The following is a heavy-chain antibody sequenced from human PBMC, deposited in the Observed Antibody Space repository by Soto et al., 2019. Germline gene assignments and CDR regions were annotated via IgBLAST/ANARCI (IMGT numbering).Heavy chain of an antibody. J-gene: IGHJ4*02. Sequence: QVQLVQSGAEVKKPGASVKVSCKASGYTFTSYGISWVRQAPGQGLEWMGWISAYNGNTNYAQKLQGRVTMTTDTSTSTAYMELRSLRSDDTAVYYCVRATLLRFLEGPEFDYWGQGTLVTVSS. V-gene: IGHV1-18*01. CDR2: ISAYNGNT. CDR3: VRATLLRFLEGPEFDY. CDR1: GYTFTSYG. D-gene: IGHD3-3*01.